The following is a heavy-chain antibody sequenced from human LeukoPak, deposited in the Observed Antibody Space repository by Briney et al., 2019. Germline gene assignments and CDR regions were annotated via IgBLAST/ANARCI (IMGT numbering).Heavy chain of an antibody. Sequence: GGSLRLSCAASGFTFNDYAMHWVRHAPGKGLEWVSGINWCSGNIGYADSVKCRFTISRDNAKNSLHLQMNSLRDEDTALYYCAKAVKVADYYYGMDVWGLGTAVTVS. J-gene: IGHJ6*02. CDR3: AKAVKVADYYYGMDV. CDR1: GFTFNDYA. D-gene: IGHD2-15*01. V-gene: IGHV3-9*01. CDR2: INWCSGNI.